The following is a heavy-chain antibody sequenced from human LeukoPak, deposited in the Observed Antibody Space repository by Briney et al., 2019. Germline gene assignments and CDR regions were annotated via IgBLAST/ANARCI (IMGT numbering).Heavy chain of an antibody. D-gene: IGHD5-18*01. V-gene: IGHV1-46*01. J-gene: IGHJ4*02. Sequence: ASVKVSCKASGYTFTSYYIYWVRQAPAQGLEWMGIINPSGGRTSYAQRFQGRATMTRDTSTSTLYMELSSLTSEDTAVYFCAGSAGYSYGRIDYWGQGTLVTVSS. CDR1: GYTFTSYY. CDR2: INPSGGRT. CDR3: AGSAGYSYGRIDY.